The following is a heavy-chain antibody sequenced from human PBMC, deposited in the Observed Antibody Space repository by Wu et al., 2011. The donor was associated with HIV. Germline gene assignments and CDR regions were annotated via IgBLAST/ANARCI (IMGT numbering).Heavy chain of an antibody. CDR1: GDTFNNYA. V-gene: IGHV1-69*06. CDR3: ARDRTPGKNYYLDA. D-gene: IGHD1-14*01. Sequence: QVQLVQSGAEVKKPGSSVKVSCKASGDTFNNYAINWVRQAPGHGLEWMGRFIPISGTTHFVHKFEGKVTMTADTSTSTAYLQLSSLTSEDTAVYYCARDRTPGKNYYLDAWGQGTLITVSS. J-gene: IGHJ4*02. CDR2: FIPISGTT.